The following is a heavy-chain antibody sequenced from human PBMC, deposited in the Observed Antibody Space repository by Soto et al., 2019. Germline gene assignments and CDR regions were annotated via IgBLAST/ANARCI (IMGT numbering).Heavy chain of an antibody. J-gene: IGHJ6*02. D-gene: IGHD3-3*01. CDR2: ISSSSSYI. V-gene: IGHV3-21*01. Sequence: GGSLRLSCAASGFTFSSYSMNWVRQAPGKGLEWVSSISSSSSYIYYADSVKGRFTISRDNAKNSLYLQMNSLRAEDTAVYYCARSYDFWSGYYPSSEMDVWGQGTTVTVSS. CDR3: ARSYDFWSGYYPSSEMDV. CDR1: GFTFSSYS.